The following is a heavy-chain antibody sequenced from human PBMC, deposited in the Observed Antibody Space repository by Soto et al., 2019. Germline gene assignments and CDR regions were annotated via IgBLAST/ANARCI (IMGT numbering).Heavy chain of an antibody. CDR1: GFSLSSTRMA. D-gene: IGHD6-19*01. CDR3: AHIVVAGLGYYFDY. J-gene: IGHJ4*02. V-gene: IGHV2-5*02. CDR2: IYWDDDK. Sequence: QITLKESGPTLVQPTQTLTLTCTFSGFSLSSTRMAVGWIRQPPGKALEWLALIYWDDDKRYSPFLKSRLTITKDTSKNQVVLTMSNMDPVDTARYYCAHIVVAGLGYYFDYWGQGTLVPVSS.